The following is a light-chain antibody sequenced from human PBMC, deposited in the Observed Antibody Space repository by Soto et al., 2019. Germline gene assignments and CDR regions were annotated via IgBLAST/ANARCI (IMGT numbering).Light chain of an antibody. V-gene: IGLV2-14*03. CDR1: SRDVGNYNY. J-gene: IGLJ2*01. CDR3: SSYTSSSNLI. CDR2: DVN. Sequence: QSALTQPASVSGSLGQSITISRTGTSRDVGNYNYVSWYQHHTGRAPKLVIYDVNNRPAGISNRFSGSKSDNTASLIIFGLQAEDEADYYCSSYTSSSNLIFGGGTKLTVL.